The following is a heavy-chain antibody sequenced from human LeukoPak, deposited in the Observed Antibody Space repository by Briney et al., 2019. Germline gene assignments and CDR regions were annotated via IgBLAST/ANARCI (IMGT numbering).Heavy chain of an antibody. CDR3: ARPRFGEDPSHFDY. CDR2: INTNTGNP. V-gene: IGHV7-4-1*02. Sequence: GASVKVSCKASGYTFTSYAMNWVRQAPGQGLEWMGWINTNTGNPTYAQGFTGRFVFSLDTSVSTAYLQISSLKVEDTAVYYCARPRFGEDPSHFDYWGQGTLVTVSS. J-gene: IGHJ4*02. CDR1: GYTFTSYA. D-gene: IGHD3-10*01.